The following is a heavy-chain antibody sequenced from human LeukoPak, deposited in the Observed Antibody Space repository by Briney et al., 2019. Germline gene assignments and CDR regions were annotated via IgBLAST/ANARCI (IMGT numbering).Heavy chain of an antibody. Sequence: ASVKVSCKASGGTFNSYAISWVRRAPGQGLEWMGGIIPIFATTNHAQKFQGRVTITTDESRTTAYMELSSLRSEDTAVYYCARGGWVQQKYYMDVWGKGTTVTVSS. CDR1: GGTFNSYA. V-gene: IGHV1-69*05. J-gene: IGHJ6*03. CDR2: IIPIFATT. D-gene: IGHD5-24*01. CDR3: ARGGWVQQKYYMDV.